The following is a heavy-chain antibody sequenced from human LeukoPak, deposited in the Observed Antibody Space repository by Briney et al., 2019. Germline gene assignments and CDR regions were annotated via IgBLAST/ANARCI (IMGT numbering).Heavy chain of an antibody. CDR2: IYSDGST. CDR1: GFTVSTNY. Sequence: PGGSLRLSCAASGFTVSTNYMSWVRQAPGKKLEWVSDIYSDGSTFYADSVKGRFTISRDNSKNTLYLQMNSLRAEDTAVYYCARVYRGFDYWGQGTLVTVSS. V-gene: IGHV3-53*01. J-gene: IGHJ4*02. D-gene: IGHD2-8*01. CDR3: ARVYRGFDY.